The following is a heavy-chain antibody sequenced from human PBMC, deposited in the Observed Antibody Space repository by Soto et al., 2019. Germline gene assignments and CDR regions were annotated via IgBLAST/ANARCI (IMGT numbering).Heavy chain of an antibody. CDR2: ISAYFGTT. CDR3: ARVNSGYDYAFDI. J-gene: IGHJ3*02. D-gene: IGHD5-12*01. CDR1: GYTFTSYG. Sequence: GASVKVSCKASGYTFTSYGISWVRQAPGQGLEWMGWISAYFGTTNYAQKLQGRVTMTADKSTSTAYMELSRLRSDDTAVYYCARVNSGYDYAFDIWGQGTMVTVSS. V-gene: IGHV1-18*01.